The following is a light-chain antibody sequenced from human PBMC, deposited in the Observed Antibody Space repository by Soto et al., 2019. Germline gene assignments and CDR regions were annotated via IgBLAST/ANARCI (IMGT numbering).Light chain of an antibody. CDR3: QQLNGYVALT. V-gene: IGKV1-9*01. CDR1: QGISTY. J-gene: IGKJ4*01. CDR2: DAS. Sequence: DIQMTQSPSFLYASVGERVTITCRASQGISTYLAWYQQSPGQAPKLLIYDASTLQSGVPSRFSGSRSGTEFTLTISSLQPEDFATYYCQQLNGYVALTFGGGTKVDIK.